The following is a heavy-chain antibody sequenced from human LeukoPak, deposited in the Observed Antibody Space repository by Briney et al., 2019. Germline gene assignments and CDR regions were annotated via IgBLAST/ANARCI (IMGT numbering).Heavy chain of an antibody. Sequence: SETLSLTCTVSGGSISSSSYYLGWIRQPPGKGLEWIGSIYYSGSTYYNPSLKSRVTISVDTSKNQFSLKLSSVTAADTAVYYCARGVYSYGPRSGYFDYWGQGTLVTVSS. CDR3: ARGVYSYGPRSGYFDY. J-gene: IGHJ4*02. D-gene: IGHD5-18*01. CDR2: IYYSGST. V-gene: IGHV4-39*07. CDR1: GGSISSSSYY.